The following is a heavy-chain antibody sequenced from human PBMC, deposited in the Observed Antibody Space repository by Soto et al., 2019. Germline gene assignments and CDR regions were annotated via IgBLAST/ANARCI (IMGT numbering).Heavy chain of an antibody. CDR2: NYYSGIT. V-gene: IGHV4-31*03. Sequence: QVQLQESGPGLVKPSQTLSLTCTVSGGSISSGGYYWTWIRQHPGKGLEWIGSNYYSGITYYNPSLKSRVTISLETSKNQFSLKLSSVTAADTAVYYCARGSSIAGLYYGMDVWGQGTTVTVSS. J-gene: IGHJ6*02. CDR3: ARGSSIAGLYYGMDV. D-gene: IGHD6-6*01. CDR1: GGSISSGGYY.